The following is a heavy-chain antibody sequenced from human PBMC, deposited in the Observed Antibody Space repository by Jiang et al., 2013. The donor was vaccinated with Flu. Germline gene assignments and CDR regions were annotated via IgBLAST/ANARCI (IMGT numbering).Heavy chain of an antibody. CDR1: GGSINSYY. CDR2: IYYSGRT. CDR3: VRHADGYSHLN. V-gene: IGHV4-59*08. D-gene: IGHD4-11*01. J-gene: IGHJ4*02. Sequence: GLVKPSETLSLICSVSGGSINSYYWSWIRQPPGKGLEWIGYIYYSGRTKYNPSLKSRVTMSADTSKSQFYLNLNSVTAADTAVYFCVRHADGYSHLNWGQGMLVTVSP.